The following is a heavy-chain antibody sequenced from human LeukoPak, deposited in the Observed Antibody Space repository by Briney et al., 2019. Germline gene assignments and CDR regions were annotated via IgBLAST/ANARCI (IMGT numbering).Heavy chain of an antibody. CDR2: ISGSGGST. CDR3: ASYSGSYYSPYFDY. J-gene: IGHJ4*02. D-gene: IGHD1-26*01. V-gene: IGHV3-23*01. CDR1: GFTFSSYA. Sequence: GGSLRLSCAASGFTFSSYAMSWVRQAPGKGLEWVSAISGSGGSTYYADSVKGRFTISRDNSKNTLYLQMDSLRAEDTAVYYCASYSGSYYSPYFDYWGQGTLVTVSS.